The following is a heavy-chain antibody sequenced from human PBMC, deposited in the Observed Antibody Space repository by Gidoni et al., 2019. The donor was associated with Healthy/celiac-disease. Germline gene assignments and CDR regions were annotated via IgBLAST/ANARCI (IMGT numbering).Heavy chain of an antibody. D-gene: IGHD1-26*01. CDR2: ISGSGGST. J-gene: IGHJ2*01. CDR1: GFTFSSYA. CDR3: AKDWWELLLTEWYFDL. V-gene: IGHV3-23*01. Sequence: EVQLLESGGGLVQPGGSLRLSCAASGFTFSSYAMSWVRQAPGKGLEWVSAISGSGGSTYYADSVKGRFTISRDNSKNTLYLQMNSLRAEDTAVYYCAKDWWELLLTEWYFDLWGRGTLVTVSS.